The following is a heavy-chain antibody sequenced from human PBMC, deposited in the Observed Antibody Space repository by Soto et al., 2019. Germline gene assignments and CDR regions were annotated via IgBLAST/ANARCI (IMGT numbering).Heavy chain of an antibody. CDR1: CGSISSYY. Sequence: PSETLSLTCNVSCGSISSYYWRWIRQPPGKGLEWIGYIYSRGSTNYNPSLKSRVTISVDTSKNQFSLKLSSVTAADTAVYYCARVGSYGAYYLDYWGQGTLVTVSS. CDR3: ARVGSYGAYYLDY. D-gene: IGHD5-18*01. CDR2: IYSRGST. J-gene: IGHJ4*02. V-gene: IGHV4-59*01.